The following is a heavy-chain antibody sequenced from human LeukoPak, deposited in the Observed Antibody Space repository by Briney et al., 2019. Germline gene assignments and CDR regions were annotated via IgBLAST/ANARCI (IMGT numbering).Heavy chain of an antibody. Sequence: GGSLRLSCAASGFIFTNYWMGWVRQAPGKGLEWVANINKDGSEKKYVDSVKGRFTISRDNAKNSLYLQMNSLRAEDTALYYCAKGPNSSSPHLGYFDYWGQGTLVTVSS. CDR2: INKDGSEK. CDR1: GFIFTNYW. CDR3: AKGPNSSSPHLGYFDY. J-gene: IGHJ4*02. V-gene: IGHV3-7*03. D-gene: IGHD6-6*01.